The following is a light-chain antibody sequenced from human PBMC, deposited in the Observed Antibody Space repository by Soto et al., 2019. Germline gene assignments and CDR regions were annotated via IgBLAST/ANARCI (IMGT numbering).Light chain of an antibody. CDR3: QQYNDWPLT. J-gene: IGKJ1*01. CDR1: QSIINS. Sequence: EIVLTPSPGTLSLSPGERATLSCRASQSIINSFLAWYEQKPGQAPSLLIYGAFTRATGIPTRFSGTGSGTEFTLTISSLQSEDFALYYCQQYNDWPLTFGQGTKVDIK. V-gene: IGKV3-15*01. CDR2: GAF.